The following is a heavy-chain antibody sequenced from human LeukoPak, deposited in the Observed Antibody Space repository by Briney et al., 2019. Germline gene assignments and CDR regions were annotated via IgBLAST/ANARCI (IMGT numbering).Heavy chain of an antibody. J-gene: IGHJ5*02. V-gene: IGHV4-34*01. CDR2: INHSGST. D-gene: IGHD3-16*01. CDR1: GGSFSGYY. Sequence: PSETLSLTCAVYGGSFSGYYWSWIRQSPGKGLEWIGEINHSGSTNYNPSLKSRVTISVDTSKNQFSLKLTSVTAADTAVYYCTRGSGGFPFDPWGQGTLVTVYS. CDR3: TRGSGGFPFDP.